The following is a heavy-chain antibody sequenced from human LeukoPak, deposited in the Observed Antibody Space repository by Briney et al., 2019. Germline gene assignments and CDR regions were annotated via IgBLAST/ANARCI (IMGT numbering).Heavy chain of an antibody. CDR3: ARLATTIGGYSYGPDTNYYYGMDV. D-gene: IGHD5-18*01. Sequence: GESLKISCKGSGYSFTSYWIGWVRQMPGKGLEWMGIIYPGDSDTRYSPSFQGQVTTSADKSISTAYLQWSSLKASDTAMYYCARLATTIGGYSYGPDTNYYYGMDVWGQGTTVTVSS. CDR1: GYSFTSYW. V-gene: IGHV5-51*01. CDR2: IYPGDSDT. J-gene: IGHJ6*02.